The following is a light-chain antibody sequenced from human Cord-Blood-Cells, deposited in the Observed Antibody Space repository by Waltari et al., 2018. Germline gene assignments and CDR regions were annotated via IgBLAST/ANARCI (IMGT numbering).Light chain of an antibody. CDR3: SSYTSSSTLV. CDR1: SSDVGGYNY. V-gene: IGLV2-14*01. Sequence: VSGSPGQSITISCTGTSSDVGGYNYVSWYQQHPGKAPKLMIYEVSNRPSGVSNRFSGSKSGNTASLTISGLQAEDEADYYCSSYTSSSTLVFGGGTKLTVL. J-gene: IGLJ2*01. CDR2: EVS.